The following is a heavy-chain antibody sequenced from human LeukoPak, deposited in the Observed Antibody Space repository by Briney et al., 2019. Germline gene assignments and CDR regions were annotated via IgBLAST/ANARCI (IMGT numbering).Heavy chain of an antibody. CDR2: IYFSGGT. V-gene: IGHV4-38-2*02. D-gene: IGHD3-10*01. Sequence: SETLSLTCTVSGYPISSGCYWGWIRQPPGKGLEWIGSIYFSGGTYYNASLKSRVTISVDTSKNQFSLKLSSVTAADTAVYYCARQTGSGLFSLPGGQGTLVTVSS. J-gene: IGHJ4*02. CDR3: ARQTGSGLFSLP. CDR1: GYPISSGCY.